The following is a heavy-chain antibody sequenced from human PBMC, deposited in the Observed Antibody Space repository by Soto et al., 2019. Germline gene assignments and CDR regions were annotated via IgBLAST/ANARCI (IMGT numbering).Heavy chain of an antibody. D-gene: IGHD6-19*01. V-gene: IGHV1-18*01. Sequence: ASVKVSCKASGYTFTSYGISWVRQAPGQGLEWMGWISANNGNTNYAQKFQGRVTMTTDTSTSTAYMELSSLRSEDTAVYYCAGGKGGEYSSGWYYYYGMDVWGQGTTVTVSS. CDR2: ISANNGNT. CDR3: AGGKGGEYSSGWYYYYGMDV. J-gene: IGHJ6*02. CDR1: GYTFTSYG.